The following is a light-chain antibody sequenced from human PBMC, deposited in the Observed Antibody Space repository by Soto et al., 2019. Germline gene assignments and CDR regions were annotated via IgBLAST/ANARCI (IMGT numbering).Light chain of an antibody. CDR3: AAWDDSLNGYV. V-gene: IGLV1-44*01. CDR1: SSNIGSNT. Sequence: QSVPTQPPSASGTPVQRVTISCSGSSSNIGSNTVNWYQQLPGTAPKLLIYSNNQRPSGVPDRFSGSKSGTSASLAISGLQSEDEADYYCAAWDDSLNGYVFGTGTKVTVL. CDR2: SNN. J-gene: IGLJ1*01.